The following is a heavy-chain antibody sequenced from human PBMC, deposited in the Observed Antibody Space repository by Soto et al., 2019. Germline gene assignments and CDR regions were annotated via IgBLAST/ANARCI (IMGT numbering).Heavy chain of an antibody. D-gene: IGHD3-22*01. CDR1: GGTFSSHA. CDR2: IIPIFGTA. V-gene: IGHV1-69*13. J-gene: IGHJ4*02. Sequence: ASVKVSCKASGGTFSSHAISWVRQAPGQGLEWMGGIIPIFGTANYAQKFQGRVTITADESTSTAYMELSSLRSEDTAVYYCASDGYYDSSGYPSPHYWGQGTLVTVSS. CDR3: ASDGYYDSSGYPSPHY.